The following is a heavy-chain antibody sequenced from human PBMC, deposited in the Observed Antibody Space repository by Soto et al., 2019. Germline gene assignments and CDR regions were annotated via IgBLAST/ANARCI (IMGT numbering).Heavy chain of an antibody. CDR3: AALGAG. Sequence: EVQLVESGGGLVQPGRSLRLSCAASGFTFDDYAMHWVRQAPGKGLEWVSGISWDSGSIDYADSVKGRFTISRDNAKNSLYLQMNSLRAEDTALYYCAALGAGWGQGTLVTVSS. V-gene: IGHV3-9*01. CDR2: ISWDSGSI. CDR1: GFTFDDYA. J-gene: IGHJ4*02.